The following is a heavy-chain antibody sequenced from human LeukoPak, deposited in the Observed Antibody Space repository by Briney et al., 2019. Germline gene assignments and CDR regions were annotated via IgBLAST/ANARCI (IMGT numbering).Heavy chain of an antibody. V-gene: IGHV4-59*01. D-gene: IGHD3-10*01. CDR3: ARGGYYYAPFDP. J-gene: IGHJ5*02. CDR1: GGSISSYY. Sequence: ASETLSLTCTVSGGSISSYYWSWVRQPPGKGLEWIGYIYYSGSTNYNPSLKSRVTISVDTSKNQFSLKLSSVTAADTAVYYCARGGYYYAPFDPWGQGTLVTVSS. CDR2: IYYSGST.